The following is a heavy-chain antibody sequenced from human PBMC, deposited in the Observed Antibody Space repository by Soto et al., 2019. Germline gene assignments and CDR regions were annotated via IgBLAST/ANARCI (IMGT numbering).Heavy chain of an antibody. V-gene: IGHV3-21*06. CDR1: GFTFSSFD. Sequence: GGSLRLSCATSGFTFSSFDMDWVRQAPGKGLEWVSSIHRASTYIYYADSVRGRFTISRDNAKSSLYLQMNSLTVEDTAVYYCPPPAVKTYHLFDYWGQGALVTVSS. J-gene: IGHJ4*02. CDR3: PPPAVKTYHLFDY. CDR2: IHRASTYI. D-gene: IGHD4-17*01.